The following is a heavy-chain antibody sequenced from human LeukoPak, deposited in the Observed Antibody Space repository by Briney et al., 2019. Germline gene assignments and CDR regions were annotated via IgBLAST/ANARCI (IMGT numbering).Heavy chain of an antibody. J-gene: IGHJ3*02. D-gene: IGHD3-22*01. Sequence: GGSLRLSCAASGFTFSSYAMSWVRQAPGKGLEWVSAISGSGGSTYYADSVKGRFTISRDNSKNTLYLQMNSLRAEDTAVYYCAKSIDITYYYDSSGFEFAFDIWGQGTMVTVSS. CDR2: ISGSGGST. V-gene: IGHV3-23*01. CDR1: GFTFSSYA. CDR3: AKSIDITYYYDSSGFEFAFDI.